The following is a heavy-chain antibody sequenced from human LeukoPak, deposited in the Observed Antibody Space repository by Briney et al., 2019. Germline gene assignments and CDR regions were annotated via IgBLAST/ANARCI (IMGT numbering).Heavy chain of an antibody. J-gene: IGHJ4*02. CDR2: VNPSSISA. D-gene: IGHD6-13*01. CDR3: AIALLIGYSSSWYPY. CDR1: GYTVTSYY. Sequence: GASVKVSCKASGYTVTSYYMHWVRQAPGQGLEWMGIVNPSSISASYAQKFQGRVTMTRDTSTSTVRMELSSLRSDDTAVYYCAIALLIGYSSSWYPYWGQGTLVTVSS. V-gene: IGHV1-46*01.